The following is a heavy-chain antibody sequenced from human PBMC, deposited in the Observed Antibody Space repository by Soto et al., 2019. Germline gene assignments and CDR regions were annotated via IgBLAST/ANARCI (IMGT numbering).Heavy chain of an antibody. J-gene: IGHJ4*02. V-gene: IGHV3-23*01. D-gene: IGHD3-10*01. Sequence: EVQLLESGGGLVQPGGSLRLSCAASGFTFSSYAMSWVRQAPGKGLEWVSTLSDNGGSTYYADSVKGRFTISRDNSKNTLYLQMNSLRAEDTAVYYCAKDSTMVRGVILYYFAYWGQGTLVTVSS. CDR1: GFTFSSYA. CDR2: LSDNGGST. CDR3: AKDSTMVRGVILYYFAY.